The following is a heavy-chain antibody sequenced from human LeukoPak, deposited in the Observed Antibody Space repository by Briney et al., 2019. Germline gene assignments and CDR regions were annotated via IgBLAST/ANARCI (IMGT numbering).Heavy chain of an antibody. D-gene: IGHD3-3*01. V-gene: IGHV4-59*08. CDR3: ARSPFYDFWSGYTPHNWFDP. CDR2: IYYSGST. Sequence: SETLSLTCTVSGGSIRSYYWSWIRQPPGKGLEWIGYIYYSGSTNYNPSLKSRVTISVDTSKNQFSLKLSSVTAADTAVYYCARSPFYDFWSGYTPHNWFDPWGQGTLVTVSS. J-gene: IGHJ5*02. CDR1: GGSIRSYY.